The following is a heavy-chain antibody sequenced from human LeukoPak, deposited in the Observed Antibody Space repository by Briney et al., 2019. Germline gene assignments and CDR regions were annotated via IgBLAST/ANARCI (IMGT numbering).Heavy chain of an antibody. CDR3: AKAVGYSGSYYRD. CDR2: ISGSGGST. D-gene: IGHD1-26*01. CDR1: GFTFSSYA. V-gene: IGHV3-23*01. J-gene: IGHJ4*02. Sequence: GGSLRLSCAASGFTFSSYAMSWVRQAPGKGLEWVSAISGSGGSTYYADSVKGRFTISRDNSKNTLYPQMNSLRAEDTAVYYCAKAVGYSGSYYRDWGQGTLVTVSS.